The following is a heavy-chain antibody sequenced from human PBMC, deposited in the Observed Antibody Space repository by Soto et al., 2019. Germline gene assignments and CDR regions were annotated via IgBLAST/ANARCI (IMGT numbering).Heavy chain of an antibody. CDR1: GTSVSNYY. Sequence: SETLSLTCSVSGTSVSNYYWSWIRQPTGKGLEHIGRIYTSGSTSYNPSLKSRVTMSMDTSQTQIYLNLTSVTAADTAVYYCARGGIQLSYAFDYWGQGILVTVSS. CDR3: ARGGIQLSYAFDY. CDR2: IYTSGST. J-gene: IGHJ4*02. V-gene: IGHV4-4*07. D-gene: IGHD5-18*01.